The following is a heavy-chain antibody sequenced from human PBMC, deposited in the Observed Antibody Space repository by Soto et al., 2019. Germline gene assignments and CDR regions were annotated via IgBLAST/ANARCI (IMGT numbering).Heavy chain of an antibody. CDR1: GGTXISYA. CDR3: ARDRRVQRDRFAY. J-gene: IGHJ4*02. CDR2: IIPIFGTA. Sequence: SXKVSFKASGGTXISYASSLVRQAPGQGLEWMGGIIPIFGTANYAKKLQGRVTITADESKSTAYMGLRSLRSDDTAVYYCARDRRVQRDRFAYWGQGTLATVS. V-gene: IGHV1-69*13.